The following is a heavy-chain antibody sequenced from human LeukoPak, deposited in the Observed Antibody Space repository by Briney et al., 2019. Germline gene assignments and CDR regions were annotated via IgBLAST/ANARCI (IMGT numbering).Heavy chain of an antibody. CDR1: GFTFSSYA. Sequence: GRSLRLSCAASGFTFSSYAMHWVRQAPGKGLEWVAVISYDGSNKYYADPVKGRFTISRDNSKNTLYLQMNSLRAEDTAVYYCARGRGITTLTEYWGQGTLVTVSS. CDR2: ISYDGSNK. V-gene: IGHV3-30-3*01. J-gene: IGHJ4*02. CDR3: ARGRGITTLTEY. D-gene: IGHD3-22*01.